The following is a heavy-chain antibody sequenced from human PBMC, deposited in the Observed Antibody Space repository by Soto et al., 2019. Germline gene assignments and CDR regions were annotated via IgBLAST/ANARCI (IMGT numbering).Heavy chain of an antibody. CDR3: AHYFYILVDGAFDI. D-gene: IGHD2-8*02. CDR1: GFSLSTSGVG. J-gene: IGHJ3*02. CDR2: IYWDDDK. Sequence: QITLKESGPTLVKPTQTLTLTCTFSGFSLSTSGVGVGWIRQPPGKALEWLALIYWDDDKRYSPSLKSRLTITKDTSKNQVVLTMTNMDPVDTATYYCAHYFYILVDGAFDIWGQGTMVTVSS. V-gene: IGHV2-5*02.